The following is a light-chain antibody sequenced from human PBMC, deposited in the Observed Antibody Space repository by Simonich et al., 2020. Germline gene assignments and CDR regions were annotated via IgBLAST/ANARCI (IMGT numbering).Light chain of an antibody. Sequence: QSALTQPASVSGSPGQSITISCTGTSSDVGGYNYVSWYQQHPGKAPKLMIYDVSKRPSGVSKSFTGSKSGNTASLTSSGLQAEDEADYYCCSYAGSSTVFGGGTKLTVL. CDR1: SSDVGGYNY. CDR2: DVS. CDR3: CSYAGSSTV. V-gene: IGLV2-23*02. J-gene: IGLJ2*01.